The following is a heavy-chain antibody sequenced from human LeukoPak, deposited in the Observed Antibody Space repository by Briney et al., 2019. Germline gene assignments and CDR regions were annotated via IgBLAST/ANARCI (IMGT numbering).Heavy chain of an antibody. CDR1: GFTFSDYY. CDR3: ARDTVRGAHYQSPYGMDV. J-gene: IGHJ6*02. D-gene: IGHD3-10*01. CDR2: ISSSSYT. Sequence: PGGSLRLSCAASGFTFSDYYMSWIRQAPGKGLEWVSYISSSSYTNYADSVKGRFTISRDNAKNSLYLQMNSLRAEDTAVYYCARDTVRGAHYQSPYGMDVWGQGTTVTVSS. V-gene: IGHV3-11*05.